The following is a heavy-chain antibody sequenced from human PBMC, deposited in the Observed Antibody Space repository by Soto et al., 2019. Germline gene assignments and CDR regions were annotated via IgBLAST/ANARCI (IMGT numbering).Heavy chain of an antibody. D-gene: IGHD1-1*01. J-gene: IGHJ4*02. CDR3: ARDWAGPTRTRTVAPDS. CDR2: IRYDGIDK. CDR1: GFTFSNYA. Sequence: GGSLRLSCEAPGFTFSNYAKHWVRQAPGKGLEWVAFIRYDGIDKYYANSVKDRFTISRDNSKNTVNLQMNSLRVEDTARYYCARDWAGPTRTRTVAPDSWGQGTLVTVSS. V-gene: IGHV3-30*02.